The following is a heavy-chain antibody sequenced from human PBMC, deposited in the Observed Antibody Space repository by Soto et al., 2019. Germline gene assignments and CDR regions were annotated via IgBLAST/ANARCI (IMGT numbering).Heavy chain of an antibody. J-gene: IGHJ4*02. D-gene: IGHD3-22*01. CDR2: IYYSGST. CDR1: GGSISSSSYY. V-gene: IGHV4-39*01. Sequence: SETLSLTCTVSGGSISSSSYYWGWIRQPPWKGLEWIGSIYYSGSTYYNPSLKSRVTISVDTSKNQFSLKLSSVTAADTAVYYCARHGVSNYYDSSGYLVGFDYWGQGTLVTVSS. CDR3: ARHGVSNYYDSSGYLVGFDY.